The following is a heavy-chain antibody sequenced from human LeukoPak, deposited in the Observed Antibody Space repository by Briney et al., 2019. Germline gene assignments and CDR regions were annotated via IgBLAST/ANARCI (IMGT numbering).Heavy chain of an antibody. J-gene: IGHJ4*02. V-gene: IGHV1-2*02. CDR2: INPNSGGT. Sequence: ASVKVSCKASGYTFTSYAMNWVRQAPGQGLEWMGWINPNSGGTNYAQKFQGRVTMTRDTSISTAYMELSRLRSDDTAVYYCARFVDYGGNSVLYYFDYWGQGTLVTVSS. CDR3: ARFVDYGGNSVLYYFDY. D-gene: IGHD4-23*01. CDR1: GYTFTSYA.